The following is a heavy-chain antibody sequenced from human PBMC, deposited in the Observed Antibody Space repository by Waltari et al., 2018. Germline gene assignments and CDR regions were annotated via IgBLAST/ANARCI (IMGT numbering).Heavy chain of an antibody. CDR3: TREDDGNDSGAFDL. CDR2: IRSNDYTGGT. V-gene: IGHV3-49*04. CDR1: GFTFRNYA. Sequence: EVQLVESGGDVVQPGRSLRLSCSGLGFTFRNYALNWVRQAPGKGLEWVGFIRSNDYTGGTSFAASVGGRFTISRDDSKRTAYLQMNALQTDDSATYYCTREDDGNDSGAFDLWGQGTLVTVSS. D-gene: IGHD5-12*01. J-gene: IGHJ3*01.